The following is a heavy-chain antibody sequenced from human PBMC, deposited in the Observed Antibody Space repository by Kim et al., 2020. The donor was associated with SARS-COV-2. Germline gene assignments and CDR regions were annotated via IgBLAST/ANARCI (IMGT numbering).Heavy chain of an antibody. J-gene: IGHJ4*02. Sequence: SETLSLTCTVSGGSISSYYWSWIRQPPGKGLEWIGYIYYSGSTNYNPSLKSRVTISVDTSKNQFSLKLSSVTAADTALYYCARHRPSTIFGVVIIEYFDYWGQGTLVTVSS. CDR3: ARHRPSTIFGVVIIEYFDY. V-gene: IGHV4-59*08. CDR2: IYYSGST. D-gene: IGHD3-3*01. CDR1: GGSISSYY.